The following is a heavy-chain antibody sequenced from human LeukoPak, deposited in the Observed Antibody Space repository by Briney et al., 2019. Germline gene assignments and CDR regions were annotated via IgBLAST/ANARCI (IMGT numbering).Heavy chain of an antibody. V-gene: IGHV5-51*01. Sequence: GESLKISCKGSGYSFTSYWIGWVRQMPGKGLEWMGIIYPGDSDTRYSPSFQGQVTLSADKSIRTAYLQWSSLKASDTAMYYCARHTVGSSWYAGAFDIWGQGTMVTVSS. CDR3: ARHTVGSSWYAGAFDI. CDR2: IYPGDSDT. J-gene: IGHJ3*02. CDR1: GYSFTSYW. D-gene: IGHD6-13*01.